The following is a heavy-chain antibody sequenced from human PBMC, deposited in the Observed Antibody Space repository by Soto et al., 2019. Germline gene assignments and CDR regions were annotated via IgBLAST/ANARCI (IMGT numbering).Heavy chain of an antibody. CDR2: ISGSGGST. Sequence: GGSLRLSCAASGFAFSSYAMSWVRQAPGKGLEWVSAISGSGGSTYYADSVKGRFTISRDNSKNTLYLQMNSLRAEDTAVYYCANRIAHYVLRYFDWLSADFDYWGQGTLVTVSS. J-gene: IGHJ4*02. CDR3: ANRIAHYVLRYFDWLSADFDY. D-gene: IGHD3-9*01. CDR1: GFAFSSYA. V-gene: IGHV3-23*01.